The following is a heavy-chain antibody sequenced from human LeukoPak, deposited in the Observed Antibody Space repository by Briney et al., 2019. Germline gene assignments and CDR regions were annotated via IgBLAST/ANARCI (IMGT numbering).Heavy chain of an antibody. CDR1: VFNYSSYS. J-gene: IGHJ4*02. Sequence: GGSLRLSCAASVFNYSSYSMHGVRQAPGKGLEWVAVIFSNGGDKYYADSVKGRFTISRDISKNTLSLQMNSLRAEDTAVYFCARETLPPDYYGSGSTFDYWGQGTLVTVSS. CDR2: IFSNGGDK. CDR3: ARETLPPDYYGSGSTFDY. V-gene: IGHV3-30*04. D-gene: IGHD3-10*01.